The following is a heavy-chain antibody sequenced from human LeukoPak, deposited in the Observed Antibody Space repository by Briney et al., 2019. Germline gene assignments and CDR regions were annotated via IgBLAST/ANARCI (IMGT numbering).Heavy chain of an antibody. D-gene: IGHD3-10*01. V-gene: IGHV3-21*01. CDR1: GFTFSSYH. Sequence: GGSLRLSCAASGFTFSSYHINWVRQAPGKGLEWVSSISSNSDYIYYADSVKGRFTISRDNAKNSLYLQMNSLRAEDTAVYYCARDPRPDYYGSGSDFPIDYWGQGTLVTVSS. CDR2: ISSNSDYI. CDR3: ARDPRPDYYGSGSDFPIDY. J-gene: IGHJ4*02.